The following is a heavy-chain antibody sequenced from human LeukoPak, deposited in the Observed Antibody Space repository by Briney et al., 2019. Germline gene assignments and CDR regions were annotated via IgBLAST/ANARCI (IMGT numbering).Heavy chain of an antibody. J-gene: IGHJ5*02. CDR2: IYYSGST. V-gene: IGHV4-30-4*08. D-gene: IGHD6-13*01. CDR3: ARGDSSSWSRPNWFDP. Sequence: PSETLSLTCTVSGGSISSGDYYWSWIRQPPGKGLEWIGYIYYSGSTYYNPSLKSRVTISVDTSKNQFSLKLSSVTAADTAVYYCARGDSSSWSRPNWFDPWGQGTLVTVSS. CDR1: GGSISSGDYY.